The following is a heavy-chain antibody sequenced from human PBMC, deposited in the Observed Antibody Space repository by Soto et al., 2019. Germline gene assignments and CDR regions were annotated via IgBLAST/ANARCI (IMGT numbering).Heavy chain of an antibody. D-gene: IGHD6-19*01. V-gene: IGHV6-1*01. CDR2: TYYRSNWRH. CDR1: GDSVSSNTAA. J-gene: IGHJ4*02. CDR3: ARGVAGSGFDL. Sequence: TLSLTCAISGDSVSSNTAAWNWIRSSSSRGLEWLGRTYYRSNWRHDYAVSVKSRITVNPDTSKNHFSLQLNSVTPDDTAVYYCARGVAGSGFDLWGQGTLVTVSS.